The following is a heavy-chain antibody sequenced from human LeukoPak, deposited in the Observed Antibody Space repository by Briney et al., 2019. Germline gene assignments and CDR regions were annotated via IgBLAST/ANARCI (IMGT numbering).Heavy chain of an antibody. D-gene: IGHD3-10*01. J-gene: IGHJ4*02. CDR3: AKTKVPNYYGSGSYVDY. CDR2: ISATGGST. CDR1: GFTFSSYA. Sequence: SGGSLRLSCAASGFTFSSYAVSWVRQAPGKGLEWLSAISATGGSTYYADSVKGRFTISRDNSKNTLYLQMNSLRAEDTAVYYCAKTKVPNYYGSGSYVDYWGQETLVTVSS. V-gene: IGHV3-23*01.